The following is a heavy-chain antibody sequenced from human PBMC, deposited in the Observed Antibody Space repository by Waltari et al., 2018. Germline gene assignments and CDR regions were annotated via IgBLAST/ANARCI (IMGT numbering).Heavy chain of an antibody. CDR3: ARGRGTMVRGAYMSH. Sequence: QVQLQESGPGLVKPSPTLSLTCTVSDGSISSRTYSWHCIPPPSGKGLEWIGRIYTSGSTNYNPSLKSRVTISVDTSKNQFSLKLSSVTAADTAVYYCARGRGTMVRGAYMSHWGQGTLVTVSS. CDR1: DGSISSRTYS. J-gene: IGHJ4*02. CDR2: IYTSGST. V-gene: IGHV4-61*02. D-gene: IGHD3-10*01.